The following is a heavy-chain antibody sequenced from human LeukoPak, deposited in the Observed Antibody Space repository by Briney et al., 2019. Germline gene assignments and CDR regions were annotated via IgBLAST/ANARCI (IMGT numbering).Heavy chain of an antibody. V-gene: IGHV1-18*01. D-gene: IGHD2-15*01. CDR3: ARDSGLSGGSWPLDY. CDR2: ISAYNGNT. CDR1: GYTFTSYG. Sequence: GASVKVSCKASGYTFTSYGISWVRQAPGQGLEWMGWISAYNGNTNYAQKLQGRVTMTTDTSTSTAYMELKSLRSDDTAVYYCARDSGLSGGSWPLDYWGQGTLVTVSS. J-gene: IGHJ4*02.